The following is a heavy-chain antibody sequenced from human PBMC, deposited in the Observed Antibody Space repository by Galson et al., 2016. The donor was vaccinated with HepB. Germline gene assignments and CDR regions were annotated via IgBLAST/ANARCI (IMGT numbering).Heavy chain of an antibody. CDR3: VKDRPYGTGGYGCSES. CDR2: TRNRRNSFIT. CDR1: GYTSSDHY. V-gene: IGHV3-72*01. D-gene: IGHD6-13*01. Sequence: SLRLSCAASGYTSSDHYMDWVRQATGKGLEWVGRTRNRRNSFITEYAASVRGRFTISRDDSKNSVCLQMNRLRDEDTAVYYCVKDRPYGTGGYGCSESWGQGTLVIVSS. J-gene: IGHJ5*02.